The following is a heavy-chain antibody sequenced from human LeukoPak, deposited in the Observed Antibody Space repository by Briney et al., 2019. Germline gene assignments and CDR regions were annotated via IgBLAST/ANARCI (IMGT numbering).Heavy chain of an antibody. CDR1: GGTFSSYA. Sequence: SVKVSCKASGGTFSSYAISWARQAPGQGLEWMGGIIPMYATANYAQKFQGRVTVTADESTSTAYMELSSLRSEDTAVYYCASRWILGYCSSNTCGHNYYNGMDVWGKGTTVTVSS. J-gene: IGHJ6*04. V-gene: IGHV1-69*13. D-gene: IGHD2-2*01. CDR3: ASRWILGYCSSNTCGHNYYNGMDV. CDR2: IIPMYATA.